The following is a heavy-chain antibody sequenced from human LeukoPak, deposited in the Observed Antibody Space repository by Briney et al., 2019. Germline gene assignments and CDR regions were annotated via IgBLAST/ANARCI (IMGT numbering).Heavy chain of an antibody. CDR2: ITTSSSYT. CDR1: GFTFSSYG. CDR3: ARDPYSGAYGDTYYYYMDV. D-gene: IGHD1-26*01. V-gene: IGHV3-21*01. Sequence: SGGTLRLSCAASGFTFSSYGMSWVRQAPGKGLEWISSITTSSSYTFYADSVKGRFTISRDNARNSLYLQMNSLTAEDTAVYYCARDPYSGAYGDTYYYYMDVWGKGTTVTISS. J-gene: IGHJ6*03.